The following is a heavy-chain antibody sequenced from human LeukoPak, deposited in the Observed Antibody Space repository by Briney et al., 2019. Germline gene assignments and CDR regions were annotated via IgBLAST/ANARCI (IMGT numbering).Heavy chain of an antibody. CDR1: GFTFRTFG. CDR2: IWYDGINK. V-gene: IGHV3-30*02. Sequence: GGSLRLSCAASGFTFRTFGMHWVRQAPGKGREGGAIIWYDGINKYFPDSVKGRFPISRANSKNTLYLQMNSLRADDTAVYYCARDAGYYFDYWGQGTLVTVSS. J-gene: IGHJ4*02. CDR3: ARDAGYYFDY.